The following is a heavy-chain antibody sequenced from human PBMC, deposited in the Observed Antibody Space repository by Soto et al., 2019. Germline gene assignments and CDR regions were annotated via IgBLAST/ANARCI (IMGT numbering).Heavy chain of an antibody. V-gene: IGHV3-30*18. D-gene: IGHD4-17*01. Sequence: PXGSRRLSCAAAGLTFSSYDMHWVRQAPGKGLEWVAVISYDGSNKYYADSVKGRFTISRDNSKKTLYLQMNSLRAEDTAVYYCAKNLEYGDYLDSWGQGSLGTVSS. CDR1: GLTFSSYD. J-gene: IGHJ4*02. CDR2: ISYDGSNK. CDR3: AKNLEYGDYLDS.